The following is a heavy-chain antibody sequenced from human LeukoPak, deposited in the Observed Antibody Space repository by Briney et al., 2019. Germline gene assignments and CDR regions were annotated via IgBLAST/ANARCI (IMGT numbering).Heavy chain of an antibody. V-gene: IGHV3-30*02. CDR1: GFTFSTYG. CDR3: AKISGYYPSEY. J-gene: IGHJ4*02. CDR2: VRYDGTKK. Sequence: PGGSLRLSCAASGFTFSTYGMHWVRQAPGKGLEWVAFVRYDGTKKYYADSLKGRFTISRDNSKNTLYLQMNSLRAEDTAVYYCAKISGYYPSEYWGQGTLVTVSS. D-gene: IGHD3-22*01.